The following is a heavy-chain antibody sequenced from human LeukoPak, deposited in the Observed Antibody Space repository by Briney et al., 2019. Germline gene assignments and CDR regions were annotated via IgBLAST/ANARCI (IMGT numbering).Heavy chain of an antibody. V-gene: IGHV3-23*01. Sequence: GGSLRLSCAASGFTFSSYAMSWVRQAPGKGLEWVSAISGSGSTIYYADSVKGRFTISRDDAKNSLYLQMNSLRAEDTAVYYCAELGITMIGGVWAKGTTVTISS. D-gene: IGHD3-10*02. CDR2: ISGSGSTI. CDR1: GFTFSSYA. J-gene: IGHJ6*04. CDR3: AELGITMIGGV.